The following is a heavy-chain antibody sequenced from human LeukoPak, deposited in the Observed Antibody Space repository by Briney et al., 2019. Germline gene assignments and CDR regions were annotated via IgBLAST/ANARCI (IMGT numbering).Heavy chain of an antibody. V-gene: IGHV3-21*01. J-gene: IGHJ4*02. D-gene: IGHD6-6*01. CDR1: GFTFSSYS. CDR2: ISSSSSYI. CDR3: ARGTSGQLADFDY. Sequence: GGSLRLSCAASGFTFSSYSMNWVRQAPGKGPEWVSSISSSSSYIYYADSVKGRFTISRDNAKNSLYLQMNSLRAEDTAVYYCARGTSGQLADFDYWGQGTLVTVSS.